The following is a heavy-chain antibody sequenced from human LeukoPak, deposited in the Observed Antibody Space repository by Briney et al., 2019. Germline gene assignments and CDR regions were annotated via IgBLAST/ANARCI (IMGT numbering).Heavy chain of an antibody. J-gene: IGHJ5*02. V-gene: IGHV4-30-2*01. CDR2: IYHSGST. CDR1: GGSISSGGYS. CDR3: ARGGSGSYYSRNWFDP. D-gene: IGHD3-10*01. Sequence: SQTLSLTCAVSGGSISSGGYSWSWIRQPPGKGLEWIGYIYHSGSTYYNPSLKSRVTISVDRSKNQFSLKLSSVTAADTAVYYCARGGSGSYYSRNWFDPWGQGTLVTVSS.